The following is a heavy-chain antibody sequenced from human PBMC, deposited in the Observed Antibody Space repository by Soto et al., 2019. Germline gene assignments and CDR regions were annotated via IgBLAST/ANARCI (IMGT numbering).Heavy chain of an antibody. CDR1: GFTFSSYG. Sequence: GGSLRLSCAASGFTFSSYGMHWVRQAPGKGLEWVAVIWYDGSNKYYADSVKGRFTISRDNSKNTLYLQMNSLRAEDTAVYYCARDAQYSSSWFYYWGQGTLVTVAS. V-gene: IGHV3-33*01. J-gene: IGHJ4*02. CDR3: ARDAQYSSSWFYY. CDR2: IWYDGSNK. D-gene: IGHD6-13*01.